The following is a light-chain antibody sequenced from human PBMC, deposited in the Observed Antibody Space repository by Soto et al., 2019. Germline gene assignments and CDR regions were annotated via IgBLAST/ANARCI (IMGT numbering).Light chain of an antibody. Sequence: DIQMTQSPSSLSASVGDRVTICRRTRRIITTFLKWYQQKSGKAPQLLIFAASTLESGVPSRFSGGGSGTDFTLTINSLQTEDSAIYYCQQSHNIPSTFGRGTKVEI. CDR2: AAS. J-gene: IGKJ4*02. CDR1: RIITTF. CDR3: QQSHNIPST. V-gene: IGKV1-39*01.